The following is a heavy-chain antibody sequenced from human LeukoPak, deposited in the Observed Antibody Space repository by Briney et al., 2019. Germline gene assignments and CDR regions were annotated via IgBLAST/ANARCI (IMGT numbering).Heavy chain of an antibody. V-gene: IGHV1-69*01. Sequence: SVKVSCKASGGTFSSYAISWVRQAPGQGLEWMGGIIPIFGTANYAQKSQGRVTITADESTSTAYMELSSLRSEDTAVYYCAREGSGYDYRSVAFDIWGQGTMVTVSS. J-gene: IGHJ3*02. CDR1: GGTFSSYA. D-gene: IGHD5-12*01. CDR3: AREGSGYDYRSVAFDI. CDR2: IIPIFGTA.